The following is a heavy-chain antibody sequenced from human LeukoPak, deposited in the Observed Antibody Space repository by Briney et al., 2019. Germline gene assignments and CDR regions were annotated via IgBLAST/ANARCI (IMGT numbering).Heavy chain of an antibody. D-gene: IGHD2-21*02. CDR2: VNPNSGNT. Sequence: SVKVSCKASGYTFTSDDIDWVRQATGQGLEWMGWVNPNSGNTGYAQNFQGRVAMTTNTSITTAYMELSSLRSEDTAVYYCARASKTWMVTAIKDYYFDYWGQGTLVTVAS. CDR3: ARASKTWMVTAIKDYYFDY. J-gene: IGHJ4*02. CDR1: GYTFTSDD. V-gene: IGHV1-8*01.